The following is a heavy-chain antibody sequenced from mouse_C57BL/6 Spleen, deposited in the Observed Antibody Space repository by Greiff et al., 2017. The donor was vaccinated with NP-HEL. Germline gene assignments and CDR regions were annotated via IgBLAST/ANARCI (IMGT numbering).Heavy chain of an antibody. CDR2: IDPENGDT. V-gene: IGHV14-4*01. CDR1: VFHLQDDY. J-gene: IGHJ2*01. CDR3: TMARLDW. Sequence: EVQLQQSGAELVRPGSSVKFSFPSSVFHLQDDYLPFVKQRPEQGLEWIGWIDPENGDTEYASKFQGKATITADTSSNTAYLQLSSLTSEDTAVYYCTMARLDWWGQGTTLTVSS.